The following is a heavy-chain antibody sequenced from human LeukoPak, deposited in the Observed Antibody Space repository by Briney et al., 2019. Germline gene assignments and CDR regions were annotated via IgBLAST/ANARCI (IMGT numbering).Heavy chain of an antibody. J-gene: IGHJ4*02. CDR1: GFTFSGSA. CDR2: IRSKANSYAT. V-gene: IGHV3-73*01. D-gene: IGHD3-22*01. CDR3: TTYDSSGEYFDY. Sequence: GGSLRLSCAASGFTFSGSAMHWVRQASGKGLEWVGRIRSKANSYATAYAASVKGRFTISRDDSKNTAYLQMNSLKTDDTAVYYCTTYDSSGEYFDYWGQGTLVTVSS.